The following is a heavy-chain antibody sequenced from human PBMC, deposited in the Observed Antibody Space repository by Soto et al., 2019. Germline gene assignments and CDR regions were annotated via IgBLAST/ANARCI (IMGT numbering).Heavy chain of an antibody. CDR1: GYTFSSYG. V-gene: IGHV1-18*01. D-gene: IGHD3-10*01. CDR2: ISAYNGNT. Sequence: ASVKGYCKVSGYTFSSYGISWVRQAPGQGLEWMGWISAYNGNTNYARKFQDRVTMTIDTSTSTAYMELRSLRYDDTAVYYCANFMVRGPVITKHYFDPWGQGALVTVSS. J-gene: IGHJ5*02. CDR3: ANFMVRGPVITKHYFDP.